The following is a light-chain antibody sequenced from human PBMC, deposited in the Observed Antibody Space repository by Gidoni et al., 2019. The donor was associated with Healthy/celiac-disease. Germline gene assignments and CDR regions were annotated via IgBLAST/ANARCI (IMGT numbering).Light chain of an antibody. CDR2: DAS. V-gene: IGKV3-11*01. CDR3: PQRSNWPT. J-gene: IGKJ4*01. Sequence: EIVLTQSPATLSFSPGERATLSCRASQSVSSYLAWYQQKPGQAPRLLIYDASNRATGIPARFSGSGSGTYFTLTISSLEPEDFAVYYCPQRSNWPTFGGGTKVEIK. CDR1: QSVSSY.